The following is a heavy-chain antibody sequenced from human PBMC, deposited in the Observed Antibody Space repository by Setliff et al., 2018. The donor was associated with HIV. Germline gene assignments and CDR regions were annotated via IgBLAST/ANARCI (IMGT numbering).Heavy chain of an antibody. J-gene: IGHJ4*02. CDR1: GFTFSTYW. V-gene: IGHV3-7*03. Sequence: GGSLRLSCAASGFTFSTYWMSWVRQAPGKGLEWVANINQDGSERYYVDSVKGRFTISGDNAKNSLYLQMNSLRAEDTAVYFCAREGSGFLDYWGQGTLVTVSS. D-gene: IGHD3-9*01. CDR2: INQDGSER. CDR3: AREGSGFLDY.